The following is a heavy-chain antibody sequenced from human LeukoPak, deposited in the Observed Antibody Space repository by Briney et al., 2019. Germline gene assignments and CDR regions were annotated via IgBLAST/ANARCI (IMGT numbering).Heavy chain of an antibody. V-gene: IGHV3-13*01. D-gene: IGHD6-19*01. J-gene: IGHJ6*03. Sequence: PGGSLRLSCAASGFTFSSYDMHWVRQATGKGLEWVSAIGTAGDTYYPGSVKGRFTISRENAKNSLYLQMNSLRAEDTAVYYCARASGWYERGPDYYYYYMDVWGQGTTVTVSS. CDR2: IGTAGDT. CDR1: GFTFSSYD. CDR3: ARASGWYERGPDYYYYYMDV.